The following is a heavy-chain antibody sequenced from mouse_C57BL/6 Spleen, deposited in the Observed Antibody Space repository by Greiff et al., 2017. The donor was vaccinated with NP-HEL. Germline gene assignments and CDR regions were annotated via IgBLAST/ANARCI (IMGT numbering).Heavy chain of an antibody. V-gene: IGHV1-26*01. CDR2: INPNNGGT. CDR1: GYTFTDYY. D-gene: IGHD2-1*01. CDR3: ARGKNFYYGNYDY. Sequence: VQLQQSGPELVKPGASVKISCKASGYTFTDYYMNWVKQSHGKSLEWIGDINPNNGGTSYNQKFKGKATLTVDKSSSTAYMELRSLTSEDSAVYDCARGKNFYYGNYDYWGQGTTLTVSS. J-gene: IGHJ2*01.